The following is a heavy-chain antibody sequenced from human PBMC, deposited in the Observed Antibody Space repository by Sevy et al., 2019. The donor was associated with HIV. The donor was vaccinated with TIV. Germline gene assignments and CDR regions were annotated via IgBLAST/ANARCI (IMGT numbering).Heavy chain of an antibody. CDR2: IYSGGST. V-gene: IGHV3-53*01. CDR1: GFTVSSNY. D-gene: IGHD3-10*01. CDR3: ASDLSWVRGVTTYYWFDP. Sequence: GGSLRLSCAASGFTVSSNYMSWVRQAPGKGLEWVSVIYSGGSTYYADSVKGRFTISRDNSKNTLYLQMNSLRAEDTAEYYCASDLSWVRGVTTYYWFDPWGQGTLVTVSS. J-gene: IGHJ5*02.